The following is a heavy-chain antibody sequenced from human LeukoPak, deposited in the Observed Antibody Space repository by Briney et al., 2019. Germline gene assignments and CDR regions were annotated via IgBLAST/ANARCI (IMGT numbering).Heavy chain of an antibody. CDR3: ARVAYSSSWYLFDY. CDR2: INPNSGGT. D-gene: IGHD6-13*01. CDR1: GYTFTGYY. J-gene: IGHJ4*02. V-gene: IGHV1-2*02. Sequence: ASVKVSCKASGYTFTGYYMHWVRQAPGQGLEWMGWINPNSGGTNYAQKFQGRVTMTRDTSISTAYMELSRLRSDDTAGYYCARVAYSSSWYLFDYWGQGTLVTVSS.